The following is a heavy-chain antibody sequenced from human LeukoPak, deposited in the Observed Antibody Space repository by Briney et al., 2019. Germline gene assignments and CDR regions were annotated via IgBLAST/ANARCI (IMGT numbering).Heavy chain of an antibody. D-gene: IGHD5-12*01. CDR2: IIPIFGTA. Sequence: SVKVSCKASGGTFSSYAISWVRQAPGQGLEWMGGIIPIFGTANYAQKFQGRVTITADESMSTAYMELSSLRSEDTAVYYCARAYMVATHFDYWGQGTLVTVSS. CDR1: GGTFSSYA. CDR3: ARAYMVATHFDY. V-gene: IGHV1-69*13. J-gene: IGHJ4*02.